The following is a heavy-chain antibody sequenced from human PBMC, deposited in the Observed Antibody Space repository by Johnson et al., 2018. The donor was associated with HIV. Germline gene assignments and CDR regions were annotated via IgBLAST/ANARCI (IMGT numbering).Heavy chain of an antibody. CDR2: IYSGGST. D-gene: IGHD3-10*01. CDR1: GFSVSDNY. CDR3: ASPDYERYYGAFDI. Sequence: VQLVESGGGLVQPGGSLRLSCAASGFSVSDNYVSWVRQAPGKGLEWVSVIYSGGSTYYADSVKGRFTISRDNSKSMLHLQVNSLRADDTAVYYCASPDYERYYGAFDIWGQGTMVTVSS. V-gene: IGHV3-66*01. J-gene: IGHJ3*02.